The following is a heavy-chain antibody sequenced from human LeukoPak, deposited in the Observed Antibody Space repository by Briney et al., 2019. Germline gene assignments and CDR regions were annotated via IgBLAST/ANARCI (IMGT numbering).Heavy chain of an antibody. CDR3: AKGSGINHYHWIDP. J-gene: IGHJ5*02. D-gene: IGHD1-14*01. V-gene: IGHV3-23*01. CDR1: EFTFSNYA. CDR2: ISGGGGST. Sequence: PGGSLRLSCAASEFTFSNYAMNWVRQAPGKGLEWVSGISGGGGSTYYADSVKGRFTISRDNSTNTLYLQMDSLRAEDTVLYYCAKGSGINHYHWIDPWGQGTLVTVSS.